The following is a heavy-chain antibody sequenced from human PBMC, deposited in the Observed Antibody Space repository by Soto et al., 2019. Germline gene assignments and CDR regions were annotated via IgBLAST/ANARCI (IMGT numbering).Heavy chain of an antibody. J-gene: IGHJ5*02. Sequence: SETLCLTCSVSGDSINGVGLSWIWNLQPPGVALEWIVYISQTGTTQYNPSLSSRLSISADRSKNQFSLHLTSVTAADTAVYYCARAVFCTDAFCFPNWLDPCGQGILVTVSS. CDR2: ISQTGTT. CDR3: ARAVFCTDAFCFPNWLDP. V-gene: IGHV4-30-2*01. CDR1: GDSINGVGLS. D-gene: IGHD2-8*01.